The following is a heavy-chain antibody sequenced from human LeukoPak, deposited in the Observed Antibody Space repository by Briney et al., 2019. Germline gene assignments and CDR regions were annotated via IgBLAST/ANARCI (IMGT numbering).Heavy chain of an antibody. J-gene: IGHJ4*02. V-gene: IGHV4-39*01. CDR1: GGSTSSSSYY. CDR3: ARHGYCSGGSCPYY. Sequence: PSETLSLTCTVSGGSTSSSSYYWGWIRQPPGKGLEWIGSIYYSGSTYYNPSLKSRVTISVDTSKNQFSLKLSSVTAADTAVYYCARHGYCSGGSCPYYWGQGTLVTVSS. D-gene: IGHD2-15*01. CDR2: IYYSGST.